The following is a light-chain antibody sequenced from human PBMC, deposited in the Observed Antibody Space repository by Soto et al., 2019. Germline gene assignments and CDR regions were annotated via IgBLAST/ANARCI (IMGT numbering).Light chain of an antibody. CDR3: QQYNKWPLT. CDR2: GAS. CDR1: QSVRID. Sequence: EIVMTQSPATLSVSPGERATLSCTASQSVRIDVAWYQQTPGQAPRLLIYGASTRATGIPVTFSGSASGTEFTLSISRLQSEDDTVYYCQQYNKWPLTFGQGTKVEI. J-gene: IGKJ1*01. V-gene: IGKV3-15*01.